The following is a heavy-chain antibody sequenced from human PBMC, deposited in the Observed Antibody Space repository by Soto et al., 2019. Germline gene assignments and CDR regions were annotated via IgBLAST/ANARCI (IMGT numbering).Heavy chain of an antibody. D-gene: IGHD4-4*01. J-gene: IGHJ4*02. CDR3: ARPWGPYSNYPLDY. CDR1: GFTFSSYS. Sequence: GGSLRLSCAASGFTFSSYSMNWVRQAPGKGLEWVSYISSSSTIYYADSVKGRFTISRDNAKNSLYLQMNSLRDEDTAVYYCARPWGPYSNYPLDYWGQGTPVTVSS. CDR2: ISSSSTI. V-gene: IGHV3-48*02.